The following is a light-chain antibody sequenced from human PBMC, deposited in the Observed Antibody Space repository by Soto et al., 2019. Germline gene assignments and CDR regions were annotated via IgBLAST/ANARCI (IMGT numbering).Light chain of an antibody. Sequence: DIQMTQSPSSLSASVGDRVTITCRASQSISIYLNWYQQKPGKAPKVLIYGASTRATGIPARFSGSGSGTEFTLTISSLQSEDFAVYYCQQYNNWPQTFGQGTKVDIK. CDR2: GAS. CDR3: QQYNNWPQT. J-gene: IGKJ1*01. CDR1: QSISIY. V-gene: IGKV1-39*01.